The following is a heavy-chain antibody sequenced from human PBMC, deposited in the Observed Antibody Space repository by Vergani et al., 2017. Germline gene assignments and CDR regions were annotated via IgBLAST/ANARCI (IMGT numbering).Heavy chain of an antibody. CDR3: ARDLGGAVAGLFDY. CDR2: IKQDGSEK. J-gene: IGHJ4*02. V-gene: IGHV3-7*04. D-gene: IGHD6-19*01. CDR1: GFTFSSYW. Sequence: EVQLVESGGGLVQPGGSLRLSCAASGFTFSSYWMSWVRQAPGKGLEWVANIKQDGSEKYYVDSVKGRFTISRDNAKNSLYLQMNSLRAEDTAEYYCARDLGGAVAGLFDYWGQGTLVTVSS.